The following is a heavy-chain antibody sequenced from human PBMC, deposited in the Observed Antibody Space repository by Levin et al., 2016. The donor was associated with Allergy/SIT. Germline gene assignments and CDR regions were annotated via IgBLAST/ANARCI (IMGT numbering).Heavy chain of an antibody. CDR1: GYTFTGYY. D-gene: IGHD4-17*01. J-gene: IGHJ4*02. Sequence: SCKASGYTFTGYYMHWVRQAPGKGLEWVAVISYDGSNKYYADSVKGRFTISRDNSKNTLYLQMNSPRAEDTAVYYCAKDSDGIDYWGQGTLVTVSS. CDR3: AKDSDGIDY. V-gene: IGHV3-30*18. CDR2: ISYDGSNK.